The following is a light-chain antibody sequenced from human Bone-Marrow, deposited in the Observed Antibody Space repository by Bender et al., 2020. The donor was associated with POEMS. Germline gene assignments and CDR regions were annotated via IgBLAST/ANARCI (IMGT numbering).Light chain of an antibody. CDR1: SNDIGTYNL. Sequence: QSALTQPASVSGSPGQSITISCTGTSNDIGTYNLVSWYQQYPGKAPKVIIYEVNERPSGVSNRFSASKSGNTASLTISGLQAEDEADYYCGSYASGSRPYVFGTGTKVTVL. J-gene: IGLJ1*01. V-gene: IGLV2-23*02. CDR2: EVN. CDR3: GSYASGSRPYV.